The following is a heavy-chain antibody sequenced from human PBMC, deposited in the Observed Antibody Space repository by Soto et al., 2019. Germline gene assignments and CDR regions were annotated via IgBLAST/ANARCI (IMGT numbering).Heavy chain of an antibody. CDR1: GFNFSDYG. D-gene: IGHD2-15*01. V-gene: IGHV3-30*18. Sequence: GQLVESGGGVVQPGKSLRVSCAASGFNFSDYGMHWVRQAPGKGLEWVAVISYDGSSKYYGDSVKGRLTISRDNSKNTLYLHMNSLRVEDTAVYHCAKEGWTGIHAFDIWGPGTVVTVSS. CDR3: AKEGWTGIHAFDI. CDR2: ISYDGSSK. J-gene: IGHJ3*02.